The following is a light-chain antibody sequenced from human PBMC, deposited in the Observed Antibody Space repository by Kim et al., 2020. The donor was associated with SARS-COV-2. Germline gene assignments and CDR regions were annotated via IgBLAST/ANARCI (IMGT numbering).Light chain of an antibody. V-gene: IGLV3-1*01. CDR3: QAWDSCLLV. CDR2: QDS. CDR1: KLGDKY. Sequence: SYELTQPPSVSVSPGQTASITCSGDKLGDKYACWYQQKPGQSPVLVIYQDSKRPSGIPERFSGSNSGNTATLTISGTQAMDEADYYCQAWDSCLLVFGGGTQLTDL. J-gene: IGLJ2*01.